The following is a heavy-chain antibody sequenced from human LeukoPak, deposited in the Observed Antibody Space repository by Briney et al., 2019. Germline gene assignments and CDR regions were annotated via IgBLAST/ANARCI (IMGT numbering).Heavy chain of an antibody. V-gene: IGHV3-74*03. CDR3: VRELRDY. J-gene: IGHJ4*02. CDR1: GFTLMTYW. CDR2: IDRDGTLM. Sequence: GGSLRLSCVASGFTLMTYWMNWVRQGPGKALLWVARIDRDGTLMTHADSVEGRFTISRDNAQNTVYLQMNDLRDEDTATYYCVRELRDYCGQGTLVTVSS. D-gene: IGHD3-16*01.